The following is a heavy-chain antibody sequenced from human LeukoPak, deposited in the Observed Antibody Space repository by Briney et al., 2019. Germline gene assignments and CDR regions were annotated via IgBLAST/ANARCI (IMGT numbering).Heavy chain of an antibody. CDR2: ISGSGGST. CDR3: ASPLGYMGYDSGRVDY. V-gene: IGHV3-23*01. D-gene: IGHD5-12*01. Sequence: GGSLRLSCAASGFTFSSYAMSWVRQAPGKGLEWVSTISGSGGSTYYADSVKGRFTISRDNSKNTLFLQMNNLRAEDTAVYYCASPLGYMGYDSGRVDYWGQGTLVTVSS. CDR1: GFTFSSYA. J-gene: IGHJ4*02.